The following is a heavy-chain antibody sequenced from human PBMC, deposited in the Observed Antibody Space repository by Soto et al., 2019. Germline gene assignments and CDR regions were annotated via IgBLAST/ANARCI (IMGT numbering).Heavy chain of an antibody. V-gene: IGHV5-51*01. Sequence: PGESLKISCKGFGYSFTSYWIGWVRQMPGKGLEWMAIIYPGDSEIKYSPSFQGQVTISVDKSIKTAYLQWSNLKASDTAMYYCVRQAPLGWTDAFDIWGQGTMVTVSS. CDR3: VRQAPLGWTDAFDI. J-gene: IGHJ3*02. D-gene: IGHD6-19*01. CDR2: IYPGDSEI. CDR1: GYSFTSYW.